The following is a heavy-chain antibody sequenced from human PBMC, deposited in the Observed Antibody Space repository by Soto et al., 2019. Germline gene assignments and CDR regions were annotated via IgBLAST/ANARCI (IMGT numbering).Heavy chain of an antibody. CDR3: ARGGYCSSTSCYTRLYYYYYGMDV. CDR1: GYTFTSYA. D-gene: IGHD2-2*02. J-gene: IGHJ6*01. V-gene: IGHV1-3*01. Sequence: QVQLVQSGAEVKKPGASVKVSCKASGYTFTSYAMHWVRQAPGQRLEWMGWINAGNGNTKYSQKFQGRVTITRDTSASTAYMELSSLRSEDTAVYYCARGGYCSSTSCYTRLYYYYYGMDVW. CDR2: INAGNGNT.